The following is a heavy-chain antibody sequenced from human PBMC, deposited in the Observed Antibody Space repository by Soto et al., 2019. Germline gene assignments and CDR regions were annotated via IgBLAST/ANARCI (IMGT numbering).Heavy chain of an antibody. J-gene: IGHJ2*01. CDR3: ARDRSSGSLGWYFDL. CDR1: GGTFSSYA. V-gene: IGHV1-69*13. Sequence: ALVKVSCKASGGTFSSYAISWVRQAPGQGLEWMGGIIPIFGTANYAQKFQGRVTITADESTSTAYMELSSLRSEDTAVYYCARDRSSGSLGWYFDLWGRGTLVTVSS. CDR2: IIPIFGTA. D-gene: IGHD3-22*01.